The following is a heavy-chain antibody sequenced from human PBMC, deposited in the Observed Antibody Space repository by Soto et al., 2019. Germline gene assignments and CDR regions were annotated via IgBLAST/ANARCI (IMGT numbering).Heavy chain of an antibody. CDR2: ISGSGGVT. J-gene: IGHJ4*02. D-gene: IGHD3-10*01. CDR1: GDSVKSFA. CDR3: AKHGRGGVRARYVHFAF. Sequence: PSGSTGLGSAASGDSVKSFAMSVVRQATGKGLEWVSLISGSGGVTYYADSVKGRFTILRDNSKNTVYLQMNSLRAEDTAVYYCAKHGRGGVRARYVHFAFWRKRSFVTV. V-gene: IGHV3-23*01.